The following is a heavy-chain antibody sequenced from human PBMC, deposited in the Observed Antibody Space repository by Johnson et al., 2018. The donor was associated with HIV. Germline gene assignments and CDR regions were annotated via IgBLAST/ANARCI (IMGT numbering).Heavy chain of an antibody. CDR3: ARPDSSSARAHDAFDI. V-gene: IGHV3-11*04. Sequence: HVQLVDSGGGVVRPGGSLRLSCAASGFTFSDYYMSWIRQAPGKGLEWVSYISSSGSTIYYAYSVKGRFTISRDNAKNSLYLQMNSLRAEDTAVYYCARPDSSSARAHDAFDIWGQGTMVTVSS. J-gene: IGHJ3*02. D-gene: IGHD6-6*01. CDR1: GFTFSDYY. CDR2: ISSSGSTI.